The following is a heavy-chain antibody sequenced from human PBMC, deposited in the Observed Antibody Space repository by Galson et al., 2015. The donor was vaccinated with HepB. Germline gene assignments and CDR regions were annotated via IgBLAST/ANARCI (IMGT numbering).Heavy chain of an antibody. J-gene: IGHJ4*02. CDR3: ARGGGTLFGGVIQYNFDY. Sequence: SVKVSCKASGGSFSRNAISWVRQAPGQGLEWMGGILPIFGSTDYAQKFQGRVTITADESTSTAYMDLSSLRSEDTAVYYCARGGGTLFGGVIQYNFDYWGQGTLVTVSS. V-gene: IGHV1-69*13. CDR1: GGSFSRNA. D-gene: IGHD3-3*01. CDR2: ILPIFGST.